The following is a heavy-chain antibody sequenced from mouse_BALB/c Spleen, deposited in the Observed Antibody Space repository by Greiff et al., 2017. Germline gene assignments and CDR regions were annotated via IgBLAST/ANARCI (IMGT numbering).Heavy chain of an antibody. CDR3: ARSYYGSSYGAWFAY. Sequence: QVHVKQSGAELVRPGTSVKISCKASGYTFTNYWLGWVKQRPGHGLEWIGDIYPGGGYTNYNEKFKGKATLTADTSSSTAYMQLSSLTSEDSAVYFCARSYYGSSYGAWFAYWGQGTLVTVSA. CDR2: IYPGGGYT. CDR1: GYTFTNYW. J-gene: IGHJ3*01. D-gene: IGHD1-1*01. V-gene: IGHV1-63*02.